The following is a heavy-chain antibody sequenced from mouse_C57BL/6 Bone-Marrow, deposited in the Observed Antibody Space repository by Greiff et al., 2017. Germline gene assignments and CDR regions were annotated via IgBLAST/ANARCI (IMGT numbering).Heavy chain of an antibody. CDR1: GFTFNTYA. CDR3: VRENDDYYEAWFAY. Sequence: EVKVEESGGGLVQPKGSLKLSCAASGFTFNTYAMPWVRQAPGKGLVWVVRIRSKSSNYATYYDDSVKNRFTISRDDSQSMLYLQMNNRKTEDTAMYYCVRENDDYYEAWFAYGGQGTLVTVSA. CDR2: IRSKSSNYAT. V-gene: IGHV10-3*01. J-gene: IGHJ3*01. D-gene: IGHD2-3*01.